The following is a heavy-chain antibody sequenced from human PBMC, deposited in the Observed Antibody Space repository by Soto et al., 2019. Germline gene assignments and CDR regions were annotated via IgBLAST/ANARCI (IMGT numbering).Heavy chain of an antibody. CDR3: ARVPAGGNSDYFDS. Sequence: PSETLSLTCAVSGASITRYNWWSWVRQSPGKGLEWIGEIYHNGNTKYNPSLKSRVTILLDKSKNQFSLNLNYVTAADTAVYYCARVPAGGNSDYFDSWGQGTLVT. J-gene: IGHJ4*02. CDR2: IYHNGNT. V-gene: IGHV4-4*02. D-gene: IGHD2-21*02. CDR1: GASITRYNW.